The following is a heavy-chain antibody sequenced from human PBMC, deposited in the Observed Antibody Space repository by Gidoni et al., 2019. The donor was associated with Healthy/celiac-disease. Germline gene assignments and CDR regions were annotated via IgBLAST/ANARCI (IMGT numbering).Heavy chain of an antibody. Sequence: QVQLQESGPGLVKPSETLSLTCTVSGYSISSGYYWGWIRQPPGKGLEWIGSIYHSGSTYYNPSLKSRVTISVDTSKNQFSLKLSSVTAADTAVYYCARCGVVIIPYYYYGMDVWGQGTTVTVSS. CDR1: GYSISSGYY. V-gene: IGHV4-38-2*02. CDR2: IYHSGST. D-gene: IGHD3-3*01. J-gene: IGHJ6*02. CDR3: ARCGVVIIPYYYYGMDV.